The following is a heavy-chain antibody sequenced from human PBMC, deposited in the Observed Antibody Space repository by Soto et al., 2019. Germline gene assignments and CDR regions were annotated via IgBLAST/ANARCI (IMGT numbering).Heavy chain of an antibody. Sequence: SVKVSCKASGGTFSSYAISWVRQAPGQGLEWMGGIIPIFGSTSYAQKFQGRVTMTRDTSTSTVYMELSSLRSEDTAVYYCARQASPIFLYGDLYYFDYWGQGTLVTVSS. J-gene: IGHJ4*02. CDR2: IIPIFGST. CDR1: GGTFSSYA. D-gene: IGHD4-17*01. V-gene: IGHV1-69*05. CDR3: ARQASPIFLYGDLYYFDY.